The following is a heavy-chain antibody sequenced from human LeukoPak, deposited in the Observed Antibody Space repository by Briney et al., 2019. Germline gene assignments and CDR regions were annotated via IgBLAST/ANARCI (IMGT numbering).Heavy chain of an antibody. CDR2: ISRTSSYI. CDR3: VTRASVNGKTRF. CDR1: GLPFSTYS. J-gene: IGHJ4*02. Sequence: PGGSLRLSCASSGLPFSTYSMNWVRQAPGKGLEWVSTISRTSSYIYEADSVKGRFTISRDNANNSLYLQMNNLRDDDKAVYYCVTRASVNGKTRFWGQGTLVTVSS. D-gene: IGHD1/OR15-1a*01. V-gene: IGHV3-21*01.